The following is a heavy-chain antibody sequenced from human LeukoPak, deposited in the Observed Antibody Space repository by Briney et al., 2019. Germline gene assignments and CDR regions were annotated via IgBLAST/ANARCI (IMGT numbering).Heavy chain of an antibody. CDR1: GYIFTNYY. D-gene: IGHD4-23*01. J-gene: IGHJ1*01. Sequence: GASVKVSCRASGYIFTNYYIYWVRQAPGQGLEWMGWISPNSGATNFAQKFQGRVTLTRDTSLTTAYMELRGLRFDDTALYFCARGSTSVTVYFQHWGQGTLVTVSS. CDR3: ARGSTSVTVYFQH. V-gene: IGHV1-2*02. CDR2: ISPNSGAT.